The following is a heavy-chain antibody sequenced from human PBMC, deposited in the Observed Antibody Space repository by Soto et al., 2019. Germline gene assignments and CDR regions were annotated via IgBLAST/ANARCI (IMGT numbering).Heavy chain of an antibody. Sequence: QVQLVESGGGVVQPGRCLRLSCGASGFTFSHYAMHWVREAPGKGLEWVALMSYDGSNEYYADSVKGRFTISRDNSKNTLYLQMNSLRAEDTAVYYCAKDGSHNFDYWGQGTLVTVSS. CDR2: MSYDGSNE. V-gene: IGHV3-30*18. CDR3: AKDGSHNFDY. J-gene: IGHJ4*02. D-gene: IGHD1-26*01. CDR1: GFTFSHYA.